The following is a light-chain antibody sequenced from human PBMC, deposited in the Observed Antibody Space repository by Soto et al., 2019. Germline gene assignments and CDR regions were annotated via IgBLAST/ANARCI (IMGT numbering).Light chain of an antibody. CDR2: DVS. V-gene: IGKV1-5*01. J-gene: IGKJ4*01. Sequence: DVQMTKSPSTLSASVGDRVTITCRASQSINNLLAWYQQKPGKAPKFLIYDVSTLESGVPSRFSGSGSGTEFTLTISSLQPEDFATYYCQQYGSYPLTFGGGTKVDIK. CDR3: QQYGSYPLT. CDR1: QSINNL.